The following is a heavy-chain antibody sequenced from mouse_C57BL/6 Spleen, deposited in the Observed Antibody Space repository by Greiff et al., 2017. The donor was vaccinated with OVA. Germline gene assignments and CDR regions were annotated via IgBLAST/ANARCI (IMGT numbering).Heavy chain of an antibody. J-gene: IGHJ1*03. CDR2: IDPSDSET. V-gene: IGHV1-52*01. CDR1: GYTFTSYW. Sequence: QVQLQQPGAELVRPGSSVKLSCKASGYTFTSYWMHWVKQRPIQGLEWIGNIDPSDSETHYTQKFKDKATLTADNSSSTAYMLLSSLISDDSAVYYCAGGERYFDVWGTGTTVTVSA. CDR3: AGGERYFDV.